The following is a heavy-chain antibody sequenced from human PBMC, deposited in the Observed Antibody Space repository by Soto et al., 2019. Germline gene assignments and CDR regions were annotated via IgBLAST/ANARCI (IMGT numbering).Heavy chain of an antibody. D-gene: IGHD2-8*01. CDR3: NGEVESGY. V-gene: IGHV3-30*03. CDR2: ISRDGGTK. CDR1: GFTVSSYC. Sequence: QVQLVESGGGVVQPGRSLRLSCAASGFTVSSYCMHWVRQAPGKGLEWVAVISRDGGTKYYADSVKGRFAISKDNSRNTLFLEMNSLRGDDMAVYYWNGEVESGYWGHVTLVTVSS. J-gene: IGHJ4*01.